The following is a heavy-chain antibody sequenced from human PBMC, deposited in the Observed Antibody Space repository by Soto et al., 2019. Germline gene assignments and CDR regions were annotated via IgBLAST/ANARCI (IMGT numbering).Heavy chain of an antibody. J-gene: IGHJ6*02. CDR1: GYSFTSYW. CDR3: ASVTRTCISTSCYRYYYGMDV. Sequence: PGESLKISCKGSGYSFTSYWIGWVRQMPGKGLEWMGIIYPGDSDTRYSPSFQGQVTISADKSISTAYLQWSSLKASDTAMYYCASVTRTCISTSCYRYYYGMDVWGQGTTVTVSS. V-gene: IGHV5-51*01. CDR2: IYPGDSDT. D-gene: IGHD2-2*02.